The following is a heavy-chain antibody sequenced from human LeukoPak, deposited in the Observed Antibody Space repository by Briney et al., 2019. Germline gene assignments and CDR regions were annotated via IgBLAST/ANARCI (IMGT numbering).Heavy chain of an antibody. CDR3: ARDHGYGDGYQH. Sequence: ASVKVSCKASGGTFSSYAISWVRQAPGQGLEWMGGIIPIFGTTNYAQKFQDRVTITADKSTSTAYMELSSLRSEDTAVYYCARDHGYGDGYQHWGQGTLVTVSS. CDR2: IIPIFGTT. J-gene: IGHJ1*01. CDR1: GGTFSSYA. V-gene: IGHV1-69*06. D-gene: IGHD4-17*01.